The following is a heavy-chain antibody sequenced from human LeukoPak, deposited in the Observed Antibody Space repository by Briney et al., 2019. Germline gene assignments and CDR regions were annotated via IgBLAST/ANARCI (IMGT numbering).Heavy chain of an antibody. D-gene: IGHD2-2*02. Sequence: SVKVSCKASGGTFSSYAISWVRQAPGQGLEWMGGIIPIFGTANYAQKFQGRVTITADKSTSTAYMELSSLRSEDTAVYYCARDWVYCSSTSCHTTFDYWARETWSPSPQ. J-gene: IGHJ4*02. CDR3: ARDWVYCSSTSCHTTFDY. CDR1: GGTFSSYA. V-gene: IGHV1-69*06. CDR2: IIPIFGTA.